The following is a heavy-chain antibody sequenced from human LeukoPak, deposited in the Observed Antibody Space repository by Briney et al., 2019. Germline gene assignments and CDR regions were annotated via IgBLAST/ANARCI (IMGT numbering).Heavy chain of an antibody. V-gene: IGHV3-23*01. J-gene: IGHJ3*02. D-gene: IGHD3-10*01. CDR3: AKDLYYYGSGSQLDAFDI. Sequence: GGSLRLSCAASGFTFSSYAMSWVRQAPGKGLEWVSGISGSGGSTYYADSVKGRFTISRDNSKNTLYLQMNSLRAEDTAVYYCAKDLYYYGSGSQLDAFDIWGQGTMVTVSS. CDR2: ISGSGGST. CDR1: GFTFSSYA.